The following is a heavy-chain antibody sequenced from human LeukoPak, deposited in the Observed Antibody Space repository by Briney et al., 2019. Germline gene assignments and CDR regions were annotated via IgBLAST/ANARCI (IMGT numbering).Heavy chain of an antibody. CDR1: GYTFTDDY. CDR2: INPDSGFT. Sequence: ASVKVSCNTSGYTFTDDYMHWVRQAPGQGLEFMGWINPDSGFTNYARKFQGRVTMTRDTSISTAYLEVRRLRSDDTAVYYCAPTPEAYTSNWNVWGQGTLVTVSS. V-gene: IGHV1-2*02. CDR3: APTPEAYTSNWNV. J-gene: IGHJ4*02. D-gene: IGHD1-1*01.